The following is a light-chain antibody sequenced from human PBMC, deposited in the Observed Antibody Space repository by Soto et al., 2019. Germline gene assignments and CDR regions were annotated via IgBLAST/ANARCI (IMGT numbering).Light chain of an antibody. CDR1: SSDVGGYNY. CDR3: TSYTGSSTLYV. V-gene: IGLV2-14*01. Sequence: QSALTQPASVSGSPGQSITISCTGTSSDVGGYNYVSWYQQHPGKAPKLMIYEVSNRPSGVSNRFSGSKSGNTASLTISGLQAEDEADSYCTSYTGSSTLYVFGTGTKVTVL. CDR2: EVS. J-gene: IGLJ1*01.